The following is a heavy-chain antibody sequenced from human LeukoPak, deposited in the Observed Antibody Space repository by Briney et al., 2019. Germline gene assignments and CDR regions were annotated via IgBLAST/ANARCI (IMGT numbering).Heavy chain of an antibody. CDR2: IYYSGST. CDR3: ARDFRGGYDFWSGYYTPYYFDY. V-gene: IGHV4-59*01. J-gene: IGHJ4*02. CDR1: GGSISSYY. Sequence: SETLSLTCSVSGGSISSYYWSWIRQPPGKGLEWIGYIYYSGSTNYNPSLKSRVTISLDTSKNQLSLKLSSVTAADTAVYYCARDFRGGYDFWSGYYTPYYFDYWGQGTLVTVSP. D-gene: IGHD3-3*01.